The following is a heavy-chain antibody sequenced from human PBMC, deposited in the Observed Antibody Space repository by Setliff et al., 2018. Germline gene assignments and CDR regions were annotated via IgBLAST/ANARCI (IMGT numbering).Heavy chain of an antibody. CDR3: VRDDGGDPYNAFDV. V-gene: IGHV1-2*06. CDR1: GFRFSDYY. CDR2: INFKNGGT. Sequence: ASVKVSCKASGFRFSDYYIHWVRQAPGQGLEYMGRINFKNGGTKFAEKFQGKITMTRDTSIATVYMEVNRLTSDDMALYYCVRDDGGDPYNAFDVWGQGTMVTVSS. J-gene: IGHJ3*01. D-gene: IGHD2-21*02.